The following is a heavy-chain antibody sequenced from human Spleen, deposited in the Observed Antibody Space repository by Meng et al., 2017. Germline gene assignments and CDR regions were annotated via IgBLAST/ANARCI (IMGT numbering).Heavy chain of an antibody. CDR3: ARDSGSAPRGELPYYYYGMDV. D-gene: IGHD3-10*01. CDR1: GGTFSSYA. Sequence: SVKVSCKASGGTFSSYAISWVRQAPGQGLEWMGGIIPILGIANYAQKFQGRVTITADKSTSTAYMELKSLRSEDTAVYYCARDSGSAPRGELPYYYYGMDVWGQGNTV. J-gene: IGHJ6*01. V-gene: IGHV1-69*10. CDR2: IIPILGIA.